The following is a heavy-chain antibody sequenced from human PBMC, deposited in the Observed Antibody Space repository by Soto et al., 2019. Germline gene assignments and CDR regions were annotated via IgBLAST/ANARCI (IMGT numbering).Heavy chain of an antibody. CDR1: GFTFSSYS. D-gene: IGHD5-18*01. CDR2: ISGSSSYI. J-gene: IGHJ6*02. CDR3: AREDVDTAMVTDYGMDV. Sequence: GGSLRLSCAASGFTFSSYSMNWVRQAPGKGLEWVSSISGSSSYIYYADSVKGRFTISRDNAKNSLYLQMNSLRAEDTAVYYCAREDVDTAMVTDYGMDVWGQGTTVTVSS. V-gene: IGHV3-21*01.